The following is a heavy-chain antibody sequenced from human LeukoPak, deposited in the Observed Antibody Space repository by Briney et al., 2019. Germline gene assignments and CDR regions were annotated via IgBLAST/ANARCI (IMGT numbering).Heavy chain of an antibody. Sequence: ASVKVSCKASGYTFSKYGISWVRQAPGQGLEWMGWISSYNAYTHYAQKLQGRVTMTTDTSTSTACMELRSLRSDDTAVYYCARDRRLDYQLPADNWGQGTLVTVSS. CDR3: ARDRRLDYQLPADN. CDR1: GYTFSKYG. D-gene: IGHD2-2*01. J-gene: IGHJ4*02. CDR2: ISSYNAYT. V-gene: IGHV1-18*01.